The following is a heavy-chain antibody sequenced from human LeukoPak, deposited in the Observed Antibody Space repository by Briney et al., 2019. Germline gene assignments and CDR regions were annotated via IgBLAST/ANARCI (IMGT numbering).Heavy chain of an antibody. D-gene: IGHD3-16*02. CDR3: ATALKPRFHSPAYDYVWGSYRYGVPDY. V-gene: IGHV1-24*01. J-gene: IGHJ4*02. CDR1: GYTLTELS. CDR2: FDPEDGET. Sequence: ASVKVSCKVSGYTLTELSMHWVRQAPGKGLEWMGGFDPEDGETIYAQKFQGRVTMTEDTSTDTAYMELSSLRSEDTAVYYCATALKPRFHSPAYDYVWGSYRYGVPDYWGQGTLVTVSS.